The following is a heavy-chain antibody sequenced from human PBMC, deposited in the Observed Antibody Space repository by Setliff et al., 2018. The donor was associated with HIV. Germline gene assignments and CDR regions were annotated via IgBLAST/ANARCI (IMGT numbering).Heavy chain of an antibody. Sequence: PSETLSLTCTVSGLSMSYNYWTWIRQSPGEGLEWIGYVHYSGSTRYNPSLKSRVTISVYTSKKKFSLKLTSMTATDTAVYYCASEKKAWSVSDSFYEYWGQGVPVTAPQ. CDR2: VHYSGST. CDR3: ASEKKAWSVSDSFYEY. CDR1: GLSMSYNY. J-gene: IGHJ4*02. D-gene: IGHD3-3*01. V-gene: IGHV4-59*01.